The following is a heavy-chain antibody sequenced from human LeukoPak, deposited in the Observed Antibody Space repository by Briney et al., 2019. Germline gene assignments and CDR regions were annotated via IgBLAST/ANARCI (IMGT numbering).Heavy chain of an antibody. V-gene: IGHV4-34*01. D-gene: IGHD2-21*01. CDR1: GGSFSGYY. Sequence: PSETLSLTCAVYGGSFSGYYWSWIRQPPGKGLEWIGEINYSGSTNYNPSLKSQVTISVDTSKNQFSLKLSSVTAADTAVYYCARSSYFPPRTPNYWGQGTLVTVSS. CDR3: ARSSYFPPRTPNY. CDR2: INYSGST. J-gene: IGHJ4*02.